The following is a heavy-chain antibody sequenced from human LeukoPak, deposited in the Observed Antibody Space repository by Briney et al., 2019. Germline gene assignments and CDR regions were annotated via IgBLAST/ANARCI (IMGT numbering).Heavy chain of an antibody. V-gene: IGHV4-30-2*01. J-gene: IGHJ4*02. Sequence: SETLSLTCTVSGGSISSGGSYWSWIRQPPGKGLEWIGYIYHSGSTYYNPSLKSRVTISVDRSKNQFSLKLSSVTAADTAVYYCASEGQWLVHYWGQGTLVTVSS. D-gene: IGHD6-19*01. CDR1: GGSISSGGSY. CDR2: IYHSGST. CDR3: ASEGQWLVHY.